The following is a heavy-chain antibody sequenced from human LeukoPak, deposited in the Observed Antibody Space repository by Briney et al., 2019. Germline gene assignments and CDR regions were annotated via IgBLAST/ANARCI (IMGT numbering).Heavy chain of an antibody. D-gene: IGHD4-23*01. Sequence: GGSLRLSCAASGFTLSSXWMSWVSQARGKGLEWVANIKQDGSEINYVDSVKGRFTISRDNAKNSMLLQMNSLRAEDTAVYYCARADYGGNLFFDYWGQGALVTVSS. CDR2: IKQDGSEI. V-gene: IGHV3-7*04. CDR3: ARADYGGNLFFDY. CDR1: GFTLSSXW. J-gene: IGHJ4*02.